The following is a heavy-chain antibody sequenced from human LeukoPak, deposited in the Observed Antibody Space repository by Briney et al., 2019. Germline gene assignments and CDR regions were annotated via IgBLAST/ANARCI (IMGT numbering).Heavy chain of an antibody. Sequence: ASVKVSCKASGYTFTGYYMHWVRQAPGQGLEWMGWINPNSGGTNYAQNFQGRVTMTTDTSTSTAYMDLRSLRSDDTAVYYCARDKVIASAGTPNWFDPWGQGTLVTVSS. CDR2: INPNSGGT. D-gene: IGHD6-13*01. J-gene: IGHJ5*02. V-gene: IGHV1-2*02. CDR1: GYTFTGYY. CDR3: ARDKVIASAGTPNWFDP.